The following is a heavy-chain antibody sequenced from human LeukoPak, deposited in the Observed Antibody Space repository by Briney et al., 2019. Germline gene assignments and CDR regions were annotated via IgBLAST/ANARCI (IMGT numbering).Heavy chain of an antibody. V-gene: IGHV4-39*07. CDR2: MYYSGST. J-gene: IGHJ4*02. Sequence: SDTLSLTCTVSGGSISSSSYYWGWIRQPPGKGLEWIGSMYYSGSTYYNPSLKSRVTISVDTSKNQFSLKLSSVTAADTAVYYCAREDGGPLDYWGQGTLVTVSS. CDR3: AREDGGPLDY. D-gene: IGHD4-23*01. CDR1: GGSISSSSYY.